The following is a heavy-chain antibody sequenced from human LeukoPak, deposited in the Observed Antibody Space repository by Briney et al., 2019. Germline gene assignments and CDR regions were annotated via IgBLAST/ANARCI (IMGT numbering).Heavy chain of an antibody. Sequence: PGGSLRLSCASSGCTFSTYAMSWVRQAPGKGLEWVSGISTSGGSTYFADSVRGRFTISRDNSKNTLYLQMNSLRAEDTAVYYCAKEGSGGWPFDYWGHGTLVTVSS. J-gene: IGHJ4*01. CDR1: GCTFSTYA. CDR2: ISTSGGST. V-gene: IGHV3-23*01. CDR3: AKEGSGGWPFDY. D-gene: IGHD6-19*01.